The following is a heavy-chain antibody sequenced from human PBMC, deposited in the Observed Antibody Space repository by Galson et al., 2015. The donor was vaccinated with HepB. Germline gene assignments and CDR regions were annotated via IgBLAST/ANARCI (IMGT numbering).Heavy chain of an antibody. D-gene: IGHD3-3*01. Sequence: SVKVSCKASGYKFTSYYMHWVRQAPGQGLEWMGIINPSGGSTDYAQKFRGRLTMTRDTSTSTAYMELRSLRSDDTAVYYCARDRFWSGYYYYYYYMDVWGKGTTVTVSS. V-gene: IGHV1-46*01. CDR1: GYKFTSYY. CDR2: INPSGGST. CDR3: ARDRFWSGYYYYYYYMDV. J-gene: IGHJ6*03.